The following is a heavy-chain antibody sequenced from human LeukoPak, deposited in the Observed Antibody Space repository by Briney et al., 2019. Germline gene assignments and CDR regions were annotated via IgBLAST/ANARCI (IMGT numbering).Heavy chain of an antibody. CDR1: GFTFSSYW. CDR3: ARDFNPLYYYDSSGTFDY. Sequence: GGSLRLSCAASGFTFSSYWMSWVRQAPGKGLEWVANIKQDGSEKYYVDSVKSRFTISRDNAKNSLYLQMNSLRAEDTAVYYCARDFNPLYYYDSSGTFDYWGQGTLVTVSS. V-gene: IGHV3-7*01. CDR2: IKQDGSEK. J-gene: IGHJ4*02. D-gene: IGHD3-22*01.